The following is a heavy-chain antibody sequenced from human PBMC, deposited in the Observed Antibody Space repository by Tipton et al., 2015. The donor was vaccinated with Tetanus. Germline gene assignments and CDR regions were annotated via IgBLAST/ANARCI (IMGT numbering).Heavy chain of an antibody. V-gene: IGHV4-59*01. J-gene: IGHJ3*01. Sequence: TLSLTCTVSSGSIDSYYWSWIRQPPGKGLEWIGYISYSGSSEYNPSLKSRVTVSEDTSKSQFSLKLSSVTAADTAVYYCARRSYCSSSRCFDAFDLRGQGTMVTVSS. CDR3: ARRSYCSSSRCFDAFDL. CDR2: ISYSGSS. D-gene: IGHD2-2*01. CDR1: SGSIDSYY.